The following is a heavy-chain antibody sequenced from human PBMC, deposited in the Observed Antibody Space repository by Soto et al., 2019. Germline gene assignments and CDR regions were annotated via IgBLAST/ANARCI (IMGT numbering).Heavy chain of an antibody. J-gene: IGHJ4*02. Sequence: SETLSLTCTVSGGSISSSSYYWGWIRQPPGKGLEWIGSIYYSGSTYYNPSLKSRVTISVDTSKNQFSLKLSSVTAADTAVYYCVGYSSGWYNTFDYWGQGTLVTVSS. CDR2: IYYSGST. D-gene: IGHD6-19*01. CDR1: GGSISSSSYY. V-gene: IGHV4-39*01. CDR3: VGYSSGWYNTFDY.